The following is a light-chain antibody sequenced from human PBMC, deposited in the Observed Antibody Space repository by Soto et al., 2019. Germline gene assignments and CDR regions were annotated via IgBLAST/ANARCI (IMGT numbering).Light chain of an antibody. Sequence: EIVMTQSPVTLSVSPGERATLSCRASQSVSRHLAWYQQKPGQAPRLLIYDASNRATGIPARFSGSGSGTDFTLTISSLEPEDFAVYYCQQRNNWPPVTFGGGTKVDIK. CDR1: QSVSRH. CDR3: QQRNNWPPVT. CDR2: DAS. V-gene: IGKV3-11*01. J-gene: IGKJ4*01.